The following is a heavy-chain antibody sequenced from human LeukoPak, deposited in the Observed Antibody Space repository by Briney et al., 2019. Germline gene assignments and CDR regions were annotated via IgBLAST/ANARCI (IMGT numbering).Heavy chain of an antibody. V-gene: IGHV4-30-4*01. D-gene: IGHD4-23*01. CDR1: GGSISSGDYY. J-gene: IGHJ4*02. CDR3: ARDLLNEGNHLDY. CDR2: IYYSGST. Sequence: PSQTLSLTCTVSGGSISSGDYYWSWIRQPPGKGLEWIGYIYYSGSTYYNPSLKSRVTISVDTSKNLFSLKLSSVTAADTAVYYCARDLLNEGNHLDYWGQGTLVTVSS.